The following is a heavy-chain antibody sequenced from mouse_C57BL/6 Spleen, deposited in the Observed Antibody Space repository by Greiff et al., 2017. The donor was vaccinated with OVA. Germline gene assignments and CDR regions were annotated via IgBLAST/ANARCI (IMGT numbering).Heavy chain of an antibody. CDR1: GFTFSDYG. CDR2: ISSGSSTI. Sequence: VQGVESGGGLVKPGGSLKLSCAASGFTFSDYGMHWVRQAPEKGLEWVAYISSGSSTIYYADTVKGRFTISRDNAKNTLFLQMTSLRSEDTARYYCARTPNYNAMDYWGQGTSVTVSS. CDR3: ARTPNYNAMDY. J-gene: IGHJ4*01. V-gene: IGHV5-17*01.